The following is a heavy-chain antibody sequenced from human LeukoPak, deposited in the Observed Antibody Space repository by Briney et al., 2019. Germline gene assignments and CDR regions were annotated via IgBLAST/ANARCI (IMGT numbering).Heavy chain of an antibody. CDR1: GFSLSTSGVG. CDR2: IYWDDDK. V-gene: IGHV2-5*02. Sequence: SGPTLVKPTQTLTLICTFSGFSLSTSGVGVAWIRQPPGKALEWLALIYWDDDKRYSPPLKSRLTITKDTSKNQVVLIMTNMDPVDTATYYCAHSSDLYDSSGSYPYYFDYWGQGTLVTVSS. D-gene: IGHD3-22*01. J-gene: IGHJ4*02. CDR3: AHSSDLYDSSGSYPYYFDY.